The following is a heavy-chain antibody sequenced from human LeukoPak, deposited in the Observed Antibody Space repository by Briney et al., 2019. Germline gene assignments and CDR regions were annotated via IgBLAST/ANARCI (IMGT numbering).Heavy chain of an antibody. CDR2: IYSGGST. CDR1: GFTVSSNY. J-gene: IGHJ4*02. Sequence: PGGSLRLSCAASGFTVSSNYMSWVRQAPGKGLEWVSVIYSGGSTYYADSVKGRFTISRDNSKNTLYLQMNGLRAEDTAVYYCARDRHGDYVGPLDYWGQGTLVTVSS. CDR3: ARDRHGDYVGPLDY. V-gene: IGHV3-53*01. D-gene: IGHD4-17*01.